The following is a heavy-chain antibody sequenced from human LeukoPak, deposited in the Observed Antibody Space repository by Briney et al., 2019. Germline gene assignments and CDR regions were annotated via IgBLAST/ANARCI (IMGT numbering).Heavy chain of an antibody. D-gene: IGHD4/OR15-4a*01. CDR1: GLTFSDHH. V-gene: IGHV3-72*01. CDR3: GTLGGHMSGAYAFDI. CDR2: IRSKVDSYTT. Sequence: GGSLRLSCAASGLTFSDHHMDWVRQAPGKGLEWVGRIRSKVDSYTTEYAASVKGRFTISRDDSKKSLFLQMNSLKTDDTAVYYCGTLGGHMSGAYAFDIWGQGTMVTVSS. J-gene: IGHJ3*02.